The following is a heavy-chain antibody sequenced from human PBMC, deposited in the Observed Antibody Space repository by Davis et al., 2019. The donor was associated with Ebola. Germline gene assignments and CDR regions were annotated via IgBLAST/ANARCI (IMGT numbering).Heavy chain of an antibody. CDR2: IYPGDSNT. CDR1: GYSFTSYW. Sequence: GESLKISCMGSGYSFTSYWIGWVRQMPGKGLEWVGVIYPGDSNTRYSPSFQGQVTISADKSISTANLQWSSLKASDTAMYYCAGLKYYYYGMDVWGQGTTVTVSS. CDR3: AGLKYYYYGMDV. J-gene: IGHJ6*02. V-gene: IGHV5-51*01.